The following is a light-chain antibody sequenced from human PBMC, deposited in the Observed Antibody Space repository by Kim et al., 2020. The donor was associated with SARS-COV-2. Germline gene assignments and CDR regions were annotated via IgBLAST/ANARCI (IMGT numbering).Light chain of an antibody. CDR1: QYIKTY. CDR3: QQTYSWAT. CDR2: STS. Sequence: DIQLTQSPSSLSASIGDRVTISCRASQYIKTYLNWYQQKPGTAPKLLIYSTSTLQSGVSPRFSGRGSGTDFSLTITSLQPEDVATYYCQQTYSWATFGQGTKVDI. J-gene: IGKJ1*01. V-gene: IGKV1-39*01.